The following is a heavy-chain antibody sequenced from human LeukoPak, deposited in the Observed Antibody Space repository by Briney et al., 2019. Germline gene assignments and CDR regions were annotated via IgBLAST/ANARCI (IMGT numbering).Heavy chain of an antibody. J-gene: IGHJ4*02. CDR3: AREEFGATIAD. CDR1: GVSIRSGSYY. D-gene: IGHD5-24*01. CDR2: IYYSGNT. V-gene: IGHV4-61*01. Sequence: SETLSLTCNVSGVSIRSGSYYWSWIRQPPGKGLEWIGYIYYSGNTNYNPSLKSRVTISIDTSKDQFSLKLSSVAAADTAVYYCAREEFGATIADWGQGTLVTVSS.